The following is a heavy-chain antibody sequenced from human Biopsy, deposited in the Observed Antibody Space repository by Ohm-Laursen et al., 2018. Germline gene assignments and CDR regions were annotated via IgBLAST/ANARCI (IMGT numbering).Heavy chain of an antibody. V-gene: IGHV3-11*04. CDR3: STFHRGVDVFDI. CDR2: ISGGGTI. Sequence: SLRLSCTASGFSFSDYHMRWIRQAPGRGLEWVSYISGGGTIYYGDSMKGRVTISRDNAKNSLYLQMHSLRAEDTAVYYCSTFHRGVDVFDIWGQGTMVTVSS. CDR1: GFSFSDYH. D-gene: IGHD3-10*01. J-gene: IGHJ3*02.